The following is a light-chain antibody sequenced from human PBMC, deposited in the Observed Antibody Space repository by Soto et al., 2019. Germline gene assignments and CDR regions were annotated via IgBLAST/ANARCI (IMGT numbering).Light chain of an antibody. V-gene: IGKV1-9*01. CDR1: QDISSY. CDR3: QQLNSYLPIT. CDR2: AAS. J-gene: IGKJ5*01. Sequence: DIKLTQSPSFLSASVGDRVTITCRASQDISSYLAWYQQKPGKAPKLLIYAASTLQSGVPSRFSGSGSGTEFSLTISSLQPEDFATYYCQQLNSYLPITFGQGTRLEIK.